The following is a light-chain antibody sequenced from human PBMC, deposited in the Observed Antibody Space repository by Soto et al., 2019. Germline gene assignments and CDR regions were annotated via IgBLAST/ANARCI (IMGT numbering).Light chain of an antibody. CDR2: TIS. J-gene: IGKJ2*01. CDR1: QSLVYSDGNTY. CDR3: MQGTSWPYT. Sequence: DVVMTQSPLSLPVTLGQPASISCRSSQSLVYSDGNTYLSWFQQRPGQSPRRLIYTISNRDSGVPDRFSGSGSGTDFTLNISRVEAEDVGVYYCMQGTSWPYTFGQGTKLEIK. V-gene: IGKV2-30*01.